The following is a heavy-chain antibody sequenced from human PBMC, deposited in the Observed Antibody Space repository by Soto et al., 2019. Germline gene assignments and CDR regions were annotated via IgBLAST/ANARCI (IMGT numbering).Heavy chain of an antibody. Sequence: ASVKVSWKASGFNFAGYFVHWVRQAPGQGLEWMGWINPNSGATKDAQKFQGRVTMTWDTSISSAYIELVSLRFDDAAVYYCARAVWGSSQEFDNWGQGTRVTVSS. CDR1: GFNFAGYF. D-gene: IGHD3-16*01. V-gene: IGHV1-2*02. CDR3: ARAVWGSSQEFDN. J-gene: IGHJ4*02. CDR2: INPNSGAT.